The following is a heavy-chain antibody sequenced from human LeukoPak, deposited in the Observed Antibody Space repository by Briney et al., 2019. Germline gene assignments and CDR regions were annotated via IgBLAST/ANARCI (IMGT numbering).Heavy chain of an antibody. CDR2: ISSSSSYI. CDR3: ARGRDNWFDP. Sequence: PGGSLRLSCAASGFSFSSYGMNWVRQAPGKGLEWVSSISSSSSYIYYADSVKGRFTISRDNAKNSLYLQMNSLRAEDTAVYYCARGRDNWFDPWGQGTLVTVST. J-gene: IGHJ5*02. V-gene: IGHV3-21*01. CDR1: GFSFSSYG.